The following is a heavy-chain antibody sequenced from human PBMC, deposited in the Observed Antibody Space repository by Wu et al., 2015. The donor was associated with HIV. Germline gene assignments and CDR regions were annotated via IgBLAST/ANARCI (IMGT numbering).Heavy chain of an antibody. CDR2: INPNSGGT. CDR1: GYTFITYG. J-gene: IGHJ4*02. V-gene: IGHV1-2*02. CDR3: AREMYSDGGDY. Sequence: VQSGAEVKKPGASVKVPCKASGYTFITYGFSWVRQAPGQGLEWMGWINPNSGGTNYAQKFQGRVTMTRDTSISTAYMELSRLRSDDTAVYYCAREMYSDGGDYWGQGTLVTVSS. D-gene: IGHD3-3*01.